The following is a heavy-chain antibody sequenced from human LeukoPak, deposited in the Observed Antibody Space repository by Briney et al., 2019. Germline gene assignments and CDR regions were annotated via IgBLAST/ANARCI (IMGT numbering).Heavy chain of an antibody. Sequence: PGGSLRLSCAASGFSFNSFGMNWVRQAPGQGLEWVAIISYDGSVEFYADSVKGRFTISRDNSGNTLYLQMNSLRAEDTAVYYCAKSTRIYDGDYIGWGQGTLVTVSS. CDR2: ISYDGSVE. CDR1: GFSFNSFG. D-gene: IGHD4-17*01. J-gene: IGHJ4*02. CDR3: AKSTRIYDGDYIG. V-gene: IGHV3-30*18.